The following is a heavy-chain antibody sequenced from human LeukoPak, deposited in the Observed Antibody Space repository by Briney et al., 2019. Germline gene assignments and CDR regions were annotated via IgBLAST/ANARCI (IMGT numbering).Heavy chain of an antibody. V-gene: IGHV3-21*01. CDR1: GFPFSNYG. D-gene: IGHD3-22*01. CDR3: ASVDVSGYYTNWFDP. Sequence: PGGTLRLSCAASGFPFSNYGMNWVRQAPGKGLEWVSSISSSSSYIYYADSVKGRFTISRDNAKNSLYLQMNSLRAEDTAVYYCASVDVSGYYTNWFDPWGQGTLVTVSS. CDR2: ISSSSSYI. J-gene: IGHJ5*02.